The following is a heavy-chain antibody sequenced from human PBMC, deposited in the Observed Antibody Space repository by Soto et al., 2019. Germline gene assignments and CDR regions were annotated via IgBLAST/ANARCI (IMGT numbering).Heavy chain of an antibody. J-gene: IGHJ4*02. Sequence: EVQLLESGGGLVQPGGSLKLSCAASGFTFSSYGMSWVRQAPGKGLEWVSAITGSGGNTYYADSVKGRFTISRDNSKNTLFLQMNSLRGEDTALYYCVTSEWLVRSGKDPSRLIDYWGQGTLVTVSS. CDR2: ITGSGGNT. D-gene: IGHD6-19*01. CDR1: GFTFSSYG. CDR3: VTSEWLVRSGKDPSRLIDY. V-gene: IGHV3-23*01.